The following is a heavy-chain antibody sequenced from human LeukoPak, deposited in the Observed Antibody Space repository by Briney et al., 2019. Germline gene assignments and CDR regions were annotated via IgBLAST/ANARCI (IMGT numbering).Heavy chain of an antibody. CDR1: GFTFGDHY. CDR3: ATSLPDYHFEY. Sequence: GGSLRLSCAASGFTFGDHYMDWVRQAPGKGLEWVGRIRNKANSYTTEYAASVKGRFTISRDDSKNSLYLQMNSLGTEDTAVYYCATSLPDYHFEYWGQGTLVTVSS. J-gene: IGHJ4*02. CDR2: IRNKANSYTT. D-gene: IGHD3-16*01. V-gene: IGHV3-72*01.